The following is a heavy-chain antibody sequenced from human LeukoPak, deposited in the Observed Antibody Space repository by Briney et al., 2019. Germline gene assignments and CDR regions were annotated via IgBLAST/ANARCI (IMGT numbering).Heavy chain of an antibody. Sequence: SETLSLTCTVSGGSISSYYWSWIRQPAGKGLEWIGRIYTSGSTNYNPSLKSRVTMSVDTSKNQFSLKLSSVTAADTAVYYCAGVGPTTNAFDIWGQGTMVTVSS. CDR3: AGVGPTTNAFDI. V-gene: IGHV4-4*07. CDR2: IYTSGST. CDR1: GGSISSYY. D-gene: IGHD1-26*01. J-gene: IGHJ3*02.